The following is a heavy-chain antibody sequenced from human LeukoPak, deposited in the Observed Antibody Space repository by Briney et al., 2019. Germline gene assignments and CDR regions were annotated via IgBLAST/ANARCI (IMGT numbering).Heavy chain of an antibody. J-gene: IGHJ4*02. Sequence: SVKVSCTASGGTFSSYAISWVRQAPGQGLEWMGGIIPIFGTANYAQQFQGRVTITADESTSTAYMELSSLRSEDTAVYYCASSVYYYDSSGYYWGYWGQGTLVTVSS. CDR3: ASSVYYYDSSGYYWGY. D-gene: IGHD3-22*01. CDR2: IIPIFGTA. CDR1: GGTFSSYA. V-gene: IGHV1-69*01.